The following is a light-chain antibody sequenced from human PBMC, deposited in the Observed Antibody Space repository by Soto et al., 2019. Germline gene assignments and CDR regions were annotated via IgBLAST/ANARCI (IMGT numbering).Light chain of an antibody. Sequence: DIQMTQSPSSLSASVGDRVSITCRASQSIDNFLNWYQQKPGKAPNLLIYAASTLQGGVPSRFSGSGSGTDFTLTISSLETEDFATYYCQQGYSTRPFGHGTKVEI. CDR1: QSIDNF. V-gene: IGKV1-39*01. CDR3: QQGYSTRP. J-gene: IGKJ1*01. CDR2: AAS.